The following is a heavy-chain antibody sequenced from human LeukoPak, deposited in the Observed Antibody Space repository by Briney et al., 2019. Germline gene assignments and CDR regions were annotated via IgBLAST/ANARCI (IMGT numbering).Heavy chain of an antibody. CDR1: GFTFSSYW. CDR3: ARDALHPRWYFDL. J-gene: IGHJ2*01. Sequence: PGGSLRLSCAASGFTFSSYWMSWIRQAPGKGLEWVANIKQDGSQKNYVDSVKGRFTISRDNAKNSLYLQMNSLRDEDTAVYYCARDALHPRWYFDLWGRGTLLTVSS. CDR2: IKQDGSQK. V-gene: IGHV3-7*01.